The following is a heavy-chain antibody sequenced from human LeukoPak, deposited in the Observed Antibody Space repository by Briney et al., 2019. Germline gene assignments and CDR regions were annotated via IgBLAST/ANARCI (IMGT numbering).Heavy chain of an antibody. CDR1: GFTFSSYS. D-gene: IGHD3-22*01. CDR2: ISSSSSTI. V-gene: IGHV3-48*01. CDR3: ARAPYDSSGY. J-gene: IGHJ4*02. Sequence: GESLRLSCAASGFTFSSYSMNWVRQAPGKGLEWVSYISSSSSTIYYADSVKGRFTISRDNAKNSLYLQMNSLRAEDTAVYYCARAPYDSSGYWGQGTLVTVSS.